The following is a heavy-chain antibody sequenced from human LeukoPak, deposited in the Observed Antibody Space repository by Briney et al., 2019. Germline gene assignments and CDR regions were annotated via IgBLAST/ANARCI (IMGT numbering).Heavy chain of an antibody. CDR1: GGSISSGSYY. CDR3: ARDQYYYGSGFDY. V-gene: IGHV4-61*02. CDR2: TYTSGST. D-gene: IGHD3-10*01. J-gene: IGHJ4*02. Sequence: SETLSLTCTVSGGSISSGSYYWSWIRQPAGKGLEWIGRTYTSGSTNYNPSLTSRVTISVDTSTNQFSLKLTSVTAADTAVYYCARDQYYYGSGFDYWGQGTLVTVSS.